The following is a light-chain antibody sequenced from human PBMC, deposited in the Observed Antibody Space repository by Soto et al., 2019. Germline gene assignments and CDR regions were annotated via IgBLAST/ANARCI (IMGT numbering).Light chain of an antibody. V-gene: IGKV3-20*01. CDR2: GAS. J-gene: IGKJ4*01. CDR1: QSVRSNY. CDR3: QQYGSSPPVT. Sequence: EIVLTQSPGALSLSPGERATLSCRASQSVRSNYLAWYQQKPGQAPRLLIYGASSRAPGIPDRFSGSGSGTDFTLTISRLEPEDFAVYYCQQYGSSPPVTFGGGTRVEIK.